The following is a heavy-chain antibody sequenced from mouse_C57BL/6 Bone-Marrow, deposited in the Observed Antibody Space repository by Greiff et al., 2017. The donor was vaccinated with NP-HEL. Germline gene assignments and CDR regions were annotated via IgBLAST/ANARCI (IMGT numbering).Heavy chain of an antibody. CDR3: ARHYYGSSWSDWYFDV. J-gene: IGHJ1*03. V-gene: IGHV5-2*01. Sequence: EVHLVESGGGLVQPGESLKLSCESNEYEFPSHDMSWVRKTPEKRLELVAAINSDGGSTYYPDTMERRFIISRDNTKKTLYLQMSSLRSEDTALYYCARHYYGSSWSDWYFDVWGTGTTVTVSS. CDR1: EYEFPSHD. D-gene: IGHD1-1*01. CDR2: INSDGGST.